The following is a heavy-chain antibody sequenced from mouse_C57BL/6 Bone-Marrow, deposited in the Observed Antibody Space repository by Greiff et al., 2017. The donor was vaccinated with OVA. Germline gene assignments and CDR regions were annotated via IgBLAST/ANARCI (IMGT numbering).Heavy chain of an antibody. CDR3: ARSGITTVDEYVAMDY. V-gene: IGHV1-55*01. CDR1: GYTFTSYW. CDR2: IYPGSGRT. J-gene: IGHJ4*01. Sequence: QVQLKQPGAELVKPGASVKMSCKASGYTFTSYWITWVKQRPGQGLEWIGDIYPGSGRTNYNEKFKSKATLTVDTSSSTAYMQLSSLTSEDSAVYYVARSGITTVDEYVAMDYWGQGTSVTVSS. D-gene: IGHD1-1*01.